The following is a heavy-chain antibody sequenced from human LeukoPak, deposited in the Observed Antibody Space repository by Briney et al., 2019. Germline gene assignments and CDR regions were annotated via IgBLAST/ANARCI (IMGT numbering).Heavy chain of an antibody. CDR3: AKDITSYYYDSSGSLFDY. CDR1: GFTFDDYA. V-gene: IGHV3-9*01. D-gene: IGHD3-22*01. J-gene: IGHJ4*02. Sequence: QTGGSLRLSCAASGFTFDDYAMHWVLQAPGKGLEWVSGISWNSGSIGYADSVKGRFTISRDNAKNSLYLQMNSLRAEDTALYYCAKDITSYYYDSSGSLFDYWGQGTLVTVSS. CDR2: ISWNSGSI.